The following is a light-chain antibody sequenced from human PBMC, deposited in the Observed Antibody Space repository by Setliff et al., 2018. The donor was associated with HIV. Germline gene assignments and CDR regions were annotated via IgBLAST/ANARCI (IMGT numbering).Light chain of an antibody. CDR1: SSNIGSYNF. V-gene: IGLV2-23*02. CDR2: DVS. Sequence: QSALTQPASVSGSPGQSISMSCTGSSSNIGSYNFVSWYQQHPDKAPKLIIYDVSKRPSGVSDRFSGSKSGNTASLTISGLQADDEADYYCCSYSGSSTFDVLGGGTKVHRP. CDR3: CSYSGSSTFDV. J-gene: IGLJ1*01.